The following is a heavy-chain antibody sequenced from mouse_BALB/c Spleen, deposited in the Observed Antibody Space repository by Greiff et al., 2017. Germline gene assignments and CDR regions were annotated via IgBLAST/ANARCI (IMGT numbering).Heavy chain of an antibody. Sequence: EVQRVESGGGLVKPGGSLKLSCAASGFTFSSYAMSWVRQTPEKRLEWVASISSGGSTYYPDSVKGRFTISRDNARNILYLQMSSLRSEDTAMYYITTSGAMDYWGQGTSVTVSS. CDR1: GFTFSSYA. D-gene: IGHD1-1*01. CDR2: ISSGGST. CDR3: TTSGAMDY. J-gene: IGHJ4*01. V-gene: IGHV5-6-5*01.